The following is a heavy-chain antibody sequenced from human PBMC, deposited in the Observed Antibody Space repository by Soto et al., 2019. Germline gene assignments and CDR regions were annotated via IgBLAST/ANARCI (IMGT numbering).Heavy chain of an antibody. CDR1: GGSISSNNW. CDR2: IHHTGPI. J-gene: IGHJ4*02. D-gene: IGHD1-26*01. CDR3: PRHGSSLFDY. Sequence: SETLSLTCAVSGGSISSNNWWSWVRQPPGKGLEWIGEIHHTGPINYNPSLKSRVTFSVDKSKNQLSLILISVTAADTAVYYCPRHGSSLFDYCAQGTL. V-gene: IGHV4-4*02.